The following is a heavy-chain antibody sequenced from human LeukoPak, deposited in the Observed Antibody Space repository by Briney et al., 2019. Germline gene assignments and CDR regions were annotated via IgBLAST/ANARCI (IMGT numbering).Heavy chain of an antibody. CDR1: GFTLSSYW. Sequence: GGSLRLSCTASGFTLSSYWMHWVRQAPGKGLVWVSRVNSDGSNTAYADSVKGRFTISRDNAKNTVYLQMNSLRTEDTAVYYCARGLPNYYGMDVWGQGTTVTVSS. J-gene: IGHJ6*02. V-gene: IGHV3-74*01. CDR2: VNSDGSNT. CDR3: ARGLPNYYGMDV.